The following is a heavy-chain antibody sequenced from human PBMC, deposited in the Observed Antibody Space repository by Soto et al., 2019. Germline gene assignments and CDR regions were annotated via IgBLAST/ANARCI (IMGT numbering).Heavy chain of an antibody. CDR2: ISYDGSNK. Sequence: GGSLRLSCAASGFTFSSYAMHWVRQAPGKGLEWVAVISYDGSNKYYADSVKGRFTISRDNSKNTLYLQMNSLRAEDTAVYYCASGRPRVMTTVVTPSFGYWGQGTLVTVSS. V-gene: IGHV3-30-3*01. D-gene: IGHD4-17*01. CDR3: ASGRPRVMTTVVTPSFGY. CDR1: GFTFSSYA. J-gene: IGHJ4*02.